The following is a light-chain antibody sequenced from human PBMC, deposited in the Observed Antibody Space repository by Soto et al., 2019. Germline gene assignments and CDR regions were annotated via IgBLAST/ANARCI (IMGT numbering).Light chain of an antibody. CDR3: QQHNSYPRT. J-gene: IGKJ3*01. CDR1: QGISSY. Sequence: DIQLTQSPSFLSASVGDRVTITCRASQGISSYLAWYQQKPGKAPKLLIYAASTLQSGVPSWFSGSGSGTEYTLTIYSLQPEEFATYSCQQHNSYPRTFGPGTKLDIK. CDR2: AAS. V-gene: IGKV1-9*01.